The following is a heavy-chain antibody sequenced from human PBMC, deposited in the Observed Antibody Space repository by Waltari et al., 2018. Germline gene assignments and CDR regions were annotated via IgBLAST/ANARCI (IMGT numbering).Heavy chain of an antibody. Sequence: EVQLVESGGGLVQPGESLKLSCVVSGLDLSPYWMSWVRQAPGKGPEWVANILQDGSEQYYVDSVKGRFTISRDNAKNSLSLHMNSLRVEDTAVYYCATLRYLEDWGQGTLVTVS. D-gene: IGHD3-9*01. V-gene: IGHV3-7*03. CDR2: ILQDGSEQ. CDR3: ATLRYLED. J-gene: IGHJ4*02. CDR1: GLDLSPYW.